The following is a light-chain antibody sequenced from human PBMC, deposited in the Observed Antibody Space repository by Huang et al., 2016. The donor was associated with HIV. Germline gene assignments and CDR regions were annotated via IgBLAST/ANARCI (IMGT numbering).Light chain of an antibody. CDR3: QQRSSGVT. CDR2: DTS. CDR1: QSVGNY. V-gene: IGKV3-11*01. J-gene: IGKJ4*01. Sequence: IVLTQSPATLSWYPGERVTLSCRASQSVGNYIAWYQQHPGQSPRLLIYDTSNRATGTPVRFSGSGSGTDFARTISNVESEVFAVYYCQQRSSGVTFGGGTKVQVK.